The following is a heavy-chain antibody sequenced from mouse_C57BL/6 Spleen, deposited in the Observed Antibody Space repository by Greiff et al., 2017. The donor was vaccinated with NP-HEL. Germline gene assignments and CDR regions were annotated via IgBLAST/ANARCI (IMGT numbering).Heavy chain of an antibody. J-gene: IGHJ4*01. Sequence: VQLQQSGPELVKPGASVKISCKASGYSFTSYYIHWVKQRPGQGLEWIGWIYPGSGNTKYNEKFKGKATLTADTSSSTAYMQLSSLTSEDSAVYYCARWVITTAMDYWGQGTSVTVSS. CDR1: GYSFTSYY. CDR2: IYPGSGNT. CDR3: ARWVITTAMDY. V-gene: IGHV1-66*01. D-gene: IGHD1-1*01.